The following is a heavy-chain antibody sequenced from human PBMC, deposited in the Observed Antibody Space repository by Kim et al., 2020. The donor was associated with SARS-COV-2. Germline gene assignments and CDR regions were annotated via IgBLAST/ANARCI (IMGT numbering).Heavy chain of an antibody. CDR2: ISGSGAST. Sequence: GGSLRLSCAASGFTFSSYAMSWVRQAPGKGLEWVSGISGSGASTYHADSVKGRFTISRDNSRNTLYLQMNSLRAQDTAVYFCSKATGIATTGQPFDYWG. J-gene: IGHJ4*01. D-gene: IGHD6-13*01. V-gene: IGHV3-23*01. CDR1: GFTFSSYA. CDR3: SKATGIATTGQPFDY.